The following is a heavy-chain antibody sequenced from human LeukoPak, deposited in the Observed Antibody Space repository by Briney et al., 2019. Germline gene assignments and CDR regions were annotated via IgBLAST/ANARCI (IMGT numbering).Heavy chain of an antibody. J-gene: IGHJ6*03. Sequence: GGSLRLSCAASGFTFNTYGMSWVRQAPGKGLEWVSYISSSSSTTYYADSVKGRFTISRDNAKNSLYLQMNSLRAEDTAVYYCARDHYDFWSGYNYYYYMDVWGKGTTVTVSS. V-gene: IGHV3-48*01. D-gene: IGHD3-3*01. CDR3: ARDHYDFWSGYNYYYYMDV. CDR1: GFTFNTYG. CDR2: ISSSSSTT.